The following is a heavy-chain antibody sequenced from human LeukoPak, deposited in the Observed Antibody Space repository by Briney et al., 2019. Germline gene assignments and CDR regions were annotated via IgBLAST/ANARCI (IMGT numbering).Heavy chain of an antibody. V-gene: IGHV1-69*06. J-gene: IGHJ6*03. Sequence: GASVKVSCKASRGTLSSYAISWVRQAPRQGLEWVGGIIPIFGTADYAQKFQGSVTITADKSTSTAYMELSSLRSEDTAVYYCATGVGGSGSYYISSRIGYMDVWGKGTTVTVSS. CDR1: RGTLSSYA. CDR2: IIPIFGTA. D-gene: IGHD3-10*01. CDR3: ATGVGGSGSYYISSRIGYMDV.